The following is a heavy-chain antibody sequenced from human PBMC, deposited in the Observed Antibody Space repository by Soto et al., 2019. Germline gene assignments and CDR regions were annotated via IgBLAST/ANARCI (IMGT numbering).Heavy chain of an antibody. CDR3: ARGYGSGSYYPDYYYYYGMDV. V-gene: IGHV4-30-2*01. Sequence: SETLSLTCAVSGGSISSGGYSWSWIRQPPGKGLEWIGYIYHSGSTYYNPSLKSRVTISVDRSKNQFSLKLSSVTAADTAVYYCARGYGSGSYYPDYYYYYGMDVWGQGTTVTASS. CDR1: GGSISSGGYS. J-gene: IGHJ6*02. D-gene: IGHD3-10*01. CDR2: IYHSGST.